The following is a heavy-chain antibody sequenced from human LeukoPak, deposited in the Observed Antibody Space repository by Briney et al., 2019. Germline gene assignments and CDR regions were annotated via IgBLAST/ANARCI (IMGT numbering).Heavy chain of an antibody. Sequence: GGSLRLSWAASGFTFSSYAMSWVRQAPGKGLEWFSAISGSGGSTYYADSVKGRFTISRDNSKNTLYLQMNSLRAEDTAVYYCAKGNVGYQLRPGYYYYYMDVWGKGTTVTVSS. CDR1: GFTFSSYA. CDR2: ISGSGGST. CDR3: AKGNVGYQLRPGYYYYYMDV. D-gene: IGHD2-2*01. V-gene: IGHV3-23*01. J-gene: IGHJ6*03.